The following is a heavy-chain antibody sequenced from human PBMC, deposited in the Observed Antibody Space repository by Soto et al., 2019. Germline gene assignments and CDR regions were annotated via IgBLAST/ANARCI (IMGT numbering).Heavy chain of an antibody. CDR3: AKDQVAGNYYYYYGMDV. CDR1: GFTSSNYW. D-gene: IGHD2-15*01. J-gene: IGHJ6*02. Sequence: PGGSLRLSCAASGFTSSNYWMRWVRQTPVKGQEWVSRIDNDESSPTYAESERRRFSNSRDNAKNTLYLQVNSLRAEDTAVYYCAKDQVAGNYYYYYGMDVWGQGT. CDR2: IDNDESSP. V-gene: IGHV3-74*01.